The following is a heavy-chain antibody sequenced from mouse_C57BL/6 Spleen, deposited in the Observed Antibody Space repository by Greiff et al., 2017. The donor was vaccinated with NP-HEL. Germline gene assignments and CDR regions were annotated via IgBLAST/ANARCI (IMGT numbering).Heavy chain of an antibody. J-gene: IGHJ2*01. CDR2: IYPGSGNT. CDR1: GYSFTSYY. D-gene: IGHD2-3*01. CDR3: AKENGYYGGDY. V-gene: IGHV1-66*01. Sequence: VQLQQSGPELVKPGASVKISCKASGYSFTSYYIHWVKQRPGQGLEWIGWIYPGSGNTKYNEKFKGKATLTADTSSSTAYMQLSSLTSEDSAVYYCAKENGYYGGDYWGQGTTLTVSS.